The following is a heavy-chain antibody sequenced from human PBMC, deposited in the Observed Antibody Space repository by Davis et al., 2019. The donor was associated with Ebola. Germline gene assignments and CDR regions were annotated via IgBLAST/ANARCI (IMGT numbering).Heavy chain of an antibody. D-gene: IGHD4-11*01. V-gene: IGHV4-34*01. CDR3: ARGENDYRFSQPRRPMDV. CDR2: INHSGST. J-gene: IGHJ6*03. CDR1: GGSFSGYY. Sequence: PSETLSLTCAVYGGSFSGYYWSWIRQPPGKGLEWIGEINHSGSTNYNPSLKSRVTISVDTSKNQFSLKLSSVTAADTAVYYCARGENDYRFSQPRRPMDVWGKGTTVTVSS.